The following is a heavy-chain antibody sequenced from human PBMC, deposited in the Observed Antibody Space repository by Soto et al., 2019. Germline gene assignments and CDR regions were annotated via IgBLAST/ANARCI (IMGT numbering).Heavy chain of an antibody. CDR2: IYSGGTS. J-gene: IGHJ3*01. CDR3: ARRQNYGDYDHDAFDV. Sequence: EVQLVETGGGLIQPGWSLRLSCAASGFTVSRSYMSWVRQAPGKGLEWVSLIYSGGTSYYADSVKGRFTISRDNSKNTLSLQMTSMRAEDTAVYYCARRQNYGDYDHDAFDVWGQGTMVTVSS. V-gene: IGHV3-53*02. D-gene: IGHD4-17*01. CDR1: GFTVSRSY.